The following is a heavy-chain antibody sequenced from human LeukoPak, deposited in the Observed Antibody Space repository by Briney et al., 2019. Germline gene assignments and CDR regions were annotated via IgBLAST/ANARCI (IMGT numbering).Heavy chain of an antibody. CDR3: ARDGFPEDGYNFVGARYYFDH. CDR1: GFTFSDYY. V-gene: IGHV3-11*04. J-gene: IGHJ4*02. CDR2: ISSSGSTI. D-gene: IGHD5-24*01. Sequence: GGSLRLSCAASGFTFSDYYMSWIRQAPGKGLEWVSYISSSGSTIYYADSVKGRFTISRDNAKNSLYLQMNSLRAEDTAVYYCARDGFPEDGYNFVGARYYFDHWGQGTLVTVSS.